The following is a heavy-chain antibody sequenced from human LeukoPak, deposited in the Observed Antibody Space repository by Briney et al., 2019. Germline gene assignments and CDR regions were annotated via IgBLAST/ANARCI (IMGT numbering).Heavy chain of an antibody. CDR2: IRSKAYGGTT. D-gene: IGHD3-22*01. CDR1: GFTFGDYA. V-gene: IGHV3-49*04. Sequence: GGSPRLSCTASGFTFGDYAMSWVRQAPGKGLEWVGFIRSKAYGGTTEYAASVKGRFTISRDDSKSIAYLQMNSLKTEDTAVYYCTRSLYYYDSSGYYAPGYWGQGTLVTVSS. J-gene: IGHJ4*02. CDR3: TRSLYYYDSSGYYAPGY.